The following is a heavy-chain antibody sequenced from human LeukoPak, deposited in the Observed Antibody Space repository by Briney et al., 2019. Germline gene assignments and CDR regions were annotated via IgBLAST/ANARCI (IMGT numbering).Heavy chain of an antibody. CDR2: ISGSGGST. V-gene: IGHV3-23*01. J-gene: IGHJ6*03. Sequence: GGSLRLSCAASGFTFSSYGMSWVRQAPGKGLEWVSAISGSGGSTYYADSVKGRFTISRDNSKNTLYLQMNSLRAEDTAVYYCAKGGLYDYVWGSYPGYYMDVWGKGTTVTVSS. CDR3: AKGGLYDYVWGSYPGYYMDV. CDR1: GFTFSSYG. D-gene: IGHD3-16*02.